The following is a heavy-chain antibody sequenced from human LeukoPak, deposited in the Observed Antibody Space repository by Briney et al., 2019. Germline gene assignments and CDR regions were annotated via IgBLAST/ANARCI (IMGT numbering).Heavy chain of an antibody. CDR3: AKDMSWETTVTTFDY. D-gene: IGHD4-17*01. Sequence: PGGSLRLSCAASGFTFDDYAMHWVRQAPGKGLEWVSGISWNSGCIGYADSVKGRFTISRDNAKNSLYLQMNSLRAEDTALYYCAKDMSWETTVTTFDYWGQGTLVTVSS. CDR2: ISWNSGCI. V-gene: IGHV3-9*01. CDR1: GFTFDDYA. J-gene: IGHJ4*02.